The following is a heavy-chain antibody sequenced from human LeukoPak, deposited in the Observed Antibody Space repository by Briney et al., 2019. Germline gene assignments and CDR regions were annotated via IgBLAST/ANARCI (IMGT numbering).Heavy chain of an antibody. V-gene: IGHV3-53*01. D-gene: IGHD6-13*01. CDR3: ASRPRDAAALDY. CDR1: GFIVSGVY. J-gene: IGHJ4*02. CDR2: IYSDDST. Sequence: HPGGSLRLSCVASGFIVSGVYMSWVRQAPGKGLEWVSVIYSDDSTYYADSVKGRFTISRDNSKNTLNLQMNSLRAEDTAVYYCASRPRDAAALDYWGQGTLVTVSS.